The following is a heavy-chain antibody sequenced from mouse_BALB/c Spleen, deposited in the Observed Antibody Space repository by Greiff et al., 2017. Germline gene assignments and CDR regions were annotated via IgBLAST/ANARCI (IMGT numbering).Heavy chain of an antibody. CDR3: ARPFMITTGGKSWFAY. Sequence: VKLQESGPGLVAPSQSLSITCTVSGFSLSRYSVHWVRQPPGKGLEWLGMIWGGGSTDYNSALKSRLSISKDNSKSQVFLKMNRLQTDDTAMYYCARPFMITTGGKSWFAYWGQGTLVTVSA. J-gene: IGHJ3*01. CDR1: GFSLSRYS. V-gene: IGHV2-6-4*01. D-gene: IGHD2-4*01. CDR2: IWGGGST.